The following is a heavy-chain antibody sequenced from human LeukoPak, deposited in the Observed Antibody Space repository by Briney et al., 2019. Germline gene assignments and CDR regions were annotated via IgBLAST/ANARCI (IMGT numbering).Heavy chain of an antibody. CDR2: IYPADSDT. J-gene: IGHJ4*02. V-gene: IGHV5-51*01. D-gene: IGHD1-1*01. CDR3: ARLTYNASPFDY. Sequence: GESLKISCKGSGYGFTSHWIGWVRQMPGKGLEWMGVIYPADSDTKYSPSFQGQVTISADKSISTAYLHWRSLKASDTAIYYCARLTYNASPFDYWGRGTLVSVSS. CDR1: GYGFTSHW.